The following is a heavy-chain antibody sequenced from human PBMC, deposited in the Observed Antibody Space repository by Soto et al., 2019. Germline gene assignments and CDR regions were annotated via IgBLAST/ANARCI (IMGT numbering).Heavy chain of an antibody. D-gene: IGHD6-19*01. V-gene: IGHV4-59*01. CDR3: ARAPSVAGSWFDP. CDR2: IYYSGST. CDR1: GGAISRYY. J-gene: IGHJ5*02. Sequence: SETLSLTCTVSGGAISRYYWSWIRQPPGKGLERIGYIYYSGSTNYNPSLKSRVTISVDTSKNQFSLKLSSVTAADTAVYYCARAPSVAGSWFDPWGQGTLVTVSS.